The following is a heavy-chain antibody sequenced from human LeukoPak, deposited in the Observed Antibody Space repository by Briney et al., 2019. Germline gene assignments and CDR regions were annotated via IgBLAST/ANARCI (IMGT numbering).Heavy chain of an antibody. CDR1: GFTFNNYA. CDR3: TKDYKSGDGYWDFDY. CDR2: ISGSDGRT. Sequence: PGGSLRLSCAASGFTFNNYAVTWVRHAPGKGLEWLSSISGSDGRTYYADSVKGRFTISRDNSKNTVYLQMNSLRVEDTAVYYCTKDYKSGDGYWDFDYWGQGTLVTVSS. J-gene: IGHJ4*02. V-gene: IGHV3-23*01. D-gene: IGHD5-24*01.